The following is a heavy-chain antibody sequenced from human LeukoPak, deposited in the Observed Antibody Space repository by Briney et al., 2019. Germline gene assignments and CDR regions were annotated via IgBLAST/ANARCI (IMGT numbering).Heavy chain of an antibody. CDR3: ARVRGLKEPHY. V-gene: IGHV3-21*01. D-gene: IGHD1-26*01. J-gene: IGHJ4*02. CDR1: GFTFSSYS. CDR2: ISSSSSYI. Sequence: EGSLRLSCAASGFTFSSYSMNWVRQAPGKGLEWVSSISSSSSYIYYADSVKGRFTISRDNAKNSLYLQMNSLRAEDTAVYYCARVRGLKEPHYWGQGTLVTVSS.